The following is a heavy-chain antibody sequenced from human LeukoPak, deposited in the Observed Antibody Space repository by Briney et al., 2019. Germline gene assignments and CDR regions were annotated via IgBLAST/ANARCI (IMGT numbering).Heavy chain of an antibody. CDR3: TRQGVYYSDSSAFYY. J-gene: IGHJ4*02. D-gene: IGHD3-22*01. CDR2: IYPGDSDI. V-gene: IGHV5-51*01. Sequence: GESLEISCKGSGYRFTNYWIGWVRQMPGKGLGLMGSIYPGDSDIRYSPSFQGQVTISADKSFTTAYLQWRSLKASDTAIYYCTRQGVYYSDSSAFYYWGRGTRVTVSS. CDR1: GYRFTNYW.